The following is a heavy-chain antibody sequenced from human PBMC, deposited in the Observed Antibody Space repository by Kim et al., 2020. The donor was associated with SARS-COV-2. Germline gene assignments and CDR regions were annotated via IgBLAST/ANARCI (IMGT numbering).Heavy chain of an antibody. J-gene: IGHJ2*01. CDR2: IKATDGNI. V-gene: IGHV3-23*01. CDR1: GFNFTYFA. Sequence: GGSLRLSCAASGFNFTYFAMSWVRQAPGKGLEWVSIIKATDGNIYYADSVKGRFTVSRDNSKSTLFLQMSSLRSEDTAVYYCAKTGITGWYFDLWGRGTLVTVSS. D-gene: IGHD1-20*01. CDR3: AKTGITGWYFDL.